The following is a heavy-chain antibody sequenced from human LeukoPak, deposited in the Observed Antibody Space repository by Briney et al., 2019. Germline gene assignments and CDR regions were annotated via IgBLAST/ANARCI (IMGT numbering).Heavy chain of an antibody. D-gene: IGHD3-22*01. CDR2: ISTDSSFI. J-gene: IGHJ4*02. V-gene: IGHV3-21*01. CDR1: GFTFNSYS. Sequence: GGSLRLSCAASGFTFNSYSMNWVRQAPGKGLEWVSSISTDSSFIYYADSVKGRFTISRDIAKNSLYLQMNSLRAEDTAVYYCARTDYYDKSIDYWGQGTLVTVSS. CDR3: ARTDYYDKSIDY.